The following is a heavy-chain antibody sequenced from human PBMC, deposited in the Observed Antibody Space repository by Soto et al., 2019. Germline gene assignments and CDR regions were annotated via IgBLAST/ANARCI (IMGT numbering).Heavy chain of an antibody. CDR2: ISGSGGST. CDR3: AKVGYYYDSSGFSY. V-gene: IGHV3-23*01. CDR1: GFTFSSYA. J-gene: IGHJ4*02. Sequence: HPGGSLRLSCAASGFTFSSYAMSWVRQAPGKGLEWVSAISGSGGSTYYADSVKGRFTISRDNSKNTLYLQMNSLRAEDTAVYYCAKVGYYYDSSGFSYWGQGTLVTVSS. D-gene: IGHD3-22*01.